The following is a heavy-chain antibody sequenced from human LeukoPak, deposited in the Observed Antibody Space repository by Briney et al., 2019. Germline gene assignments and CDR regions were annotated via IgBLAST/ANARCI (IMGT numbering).Heavy chain of an antibody. CDR2: IKQDGSEK. CDR1: GFTFGSYW. CDR3: ATTGVVVPAAPPGDAFDI. D-gene: IGHD2-2*01. V-gene: IGHV3-7*01. J-gene: IGHJ3*02. Sequence: GGSLRLSCAASGFTFGSYWMSWVRQAPGKGLEWVANIKQDGSEKYYVDSVKGRFTISRDNAKNSLYLQMNSLRAEDTAVYYCATTGVVVPAAPPGDAFDIWGQGTMVTVSS.